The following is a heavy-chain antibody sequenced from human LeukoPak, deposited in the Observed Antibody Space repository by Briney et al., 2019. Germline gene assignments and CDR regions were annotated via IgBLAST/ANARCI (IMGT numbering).Heavy chain of an antibody. D-gene: IGHD1-26*01. J-gene: IGHJ4*02. V-gene: IGHV3-33*06. CDR1: GFRFDSHG. CDR2: MWFVGTKE. CDR3: AKQSGATANFDY. Sequence: GVSLRLSCATSGFRFDSHGMHWVRQPPGKGLEGVATMWFVGTKEHYSGSVKGRFTISRDNSKNTLYLVMDRLRVEDTALYYCAKQSGATANFDYWGRGTLVTVSS.